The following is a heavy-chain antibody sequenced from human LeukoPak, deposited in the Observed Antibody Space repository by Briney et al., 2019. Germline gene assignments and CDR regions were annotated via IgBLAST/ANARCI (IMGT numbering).Heavy chain of an antibody. CDR2: IIPIFGTA. Sequence: ASVKVSCEASGGTFSSYAISWVRQAPGQGLEWMGGIIPIFGTANYAQKFQGRVTITADKSTSTAYMELSSLRSEDTAVYYCARAAGYYYDSSGYYYSYWGQGTLVTVSS. D-gene: IGHD3-22*01. CDR3: ARAAGYYYDSSGYYYSY. CDR1: GGTFSSYA. V-gene: IGHV1-69*06. J-gene: IGHJ4*02.